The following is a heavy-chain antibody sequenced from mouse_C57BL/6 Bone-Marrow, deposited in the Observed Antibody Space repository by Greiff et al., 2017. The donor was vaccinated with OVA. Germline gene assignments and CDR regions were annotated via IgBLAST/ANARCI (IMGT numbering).Heavy chain of an antibody. CDR3: ARSIFHYYGSSYDWYFDV. CDR1: GYTFTSYW. V-gene: IGHV1-55*01. Sequence: VKLQQPGAELVKPGASVKMSCKASGYTFTSYWITWVKQRPGQGLAWIGDIYPGSGSTNYNEKFKSKATLTVDTSSSTAYMQLSSLTSEDSAVYYCARSIFHYYGSSYDWYFDVWGTGTTVTVSS. D-gene: IGHD1-1*01. J-gene: IGHJ1*03. CDR2: IYPGSGST.